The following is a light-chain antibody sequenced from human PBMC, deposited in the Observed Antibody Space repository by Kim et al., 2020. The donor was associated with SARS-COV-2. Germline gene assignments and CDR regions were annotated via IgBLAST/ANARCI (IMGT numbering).Light chain of an antibody. J-gene: IGKJ5*01. V-gene: IGKV1-9*01. CDR2: AAS. CDR1: QGISSY. CDR3: QQLNSYPIT. Sequence: IQLTQSPSSLSASVGDRVTITCRASQGISSYLAWYQHKPGKAPQLLIYAASTLQSGVPSRFSGSGSGTDFTLTISSLQPEDFATYYCQQLNSYPITFGQGTRLEIK.